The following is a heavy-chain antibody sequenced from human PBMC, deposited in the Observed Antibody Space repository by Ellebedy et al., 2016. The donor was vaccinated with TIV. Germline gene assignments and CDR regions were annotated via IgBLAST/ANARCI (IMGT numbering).Heavy chain of an antibody. V-gene: IGHV3-53*01. CDR3: EGVYYYYNMDV. Sequence: GGSLRLXXAASGFTVRSNYMSWVRQAPGKGLEWVSVIYSGGSTYYADSVKGRFTISRDNSKNTLYLQMNSLRAEDTAVYYCEGVYYYYNMDVWGQGTTVTVPS. CDR1: GFTVRSNY. CDR2: IYSGGST. J-gene: IGHJ6*02.